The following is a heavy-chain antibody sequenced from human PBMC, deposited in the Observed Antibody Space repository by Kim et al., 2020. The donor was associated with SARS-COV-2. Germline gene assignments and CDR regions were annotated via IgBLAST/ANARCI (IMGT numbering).Heavy chain of an antibody. CDR3: ARGRNDFWSPRPPQYSFDY. J-gene: IGHJ4*02. D-gene: IGHD3-3*01. V-gene: IGHV4-34*01. Sequence: SETLSLTCAVYGGSFSGYYWSWIRQPPGKGLEWIGEINHIGSTNYNPSLKSRVTISVDTSKNQFSLKLSSVTAADTAVYYCARGRNDFWSPRPPQYSFDYWGQGTLVTVSS. CDR1: GGSFSGYY. CDR2: INHIGST.